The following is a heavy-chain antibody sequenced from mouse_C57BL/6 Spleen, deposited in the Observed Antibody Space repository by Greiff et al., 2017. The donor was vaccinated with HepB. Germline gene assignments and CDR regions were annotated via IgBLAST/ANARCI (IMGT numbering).Heavy chain of an antibody. D-gene: IGHD2-1*01. J-gene: IGHJ4*01. CDR1: GFSFNTYA. V-gene: IGHV10-1*01. CDR3: VRHPVYGNYPYAMDY. Sequence: DVHLVESGGGLVQPKGSLKLSCAASGFSFNTYAMNWVRQAPGKGLEWVARIRSKSNNYATYYADSVKDRFTISRDDSESMLYLQMNNLKTEDTAMYYCVRHPVYGNYPYAMDYWGQGTSVTVSS. CDR2: IRSKSNNYAT.